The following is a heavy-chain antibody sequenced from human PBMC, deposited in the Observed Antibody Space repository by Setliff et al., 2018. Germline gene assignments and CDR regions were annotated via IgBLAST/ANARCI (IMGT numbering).Heavy chain of an antibody. CDR2: INYYGSIFDDGTTYST. D-gene: IGHD5-12*01. Sequence: SETLSLTCTVSGGSISNSTFYWGWIRQPPGKGLEWIGSINYYGSIFDDGTTYSTYYNPSLKSRAAITIDTSKSQFSLKLSSMTAADTALYYCARNPDFLQYSFDLWGRGTLVTVSS. CDR3: ARNPDFLQYSFDL. J-gene: IGHJ2*01. V-gene: IGHV4-39*07. CDR1: GGSISNSTFY.